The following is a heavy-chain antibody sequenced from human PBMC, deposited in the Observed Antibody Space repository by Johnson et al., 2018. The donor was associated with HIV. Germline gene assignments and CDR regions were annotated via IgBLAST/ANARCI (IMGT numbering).Heavy chain of an antibody. Sequence: QVQLVESGGGVVQPGRSLRLSCAASGFTFSSYAMHWVRQAPGQGLEWVAVISYDGSNKYYADSVKGRFTISRDNSKNTVFLQMNRLRAEDTALYYCAKRSDNDGCDIWGQGTMVAVSS. CDR3: AKRSDNDGCDI. J-gene: IGHJ3*02. D-gene: IGHD6-25*01. V-gene: IGHV3-30-3*01. CDR1: GFTFSSYA. CDR2: ISYDGSNK.